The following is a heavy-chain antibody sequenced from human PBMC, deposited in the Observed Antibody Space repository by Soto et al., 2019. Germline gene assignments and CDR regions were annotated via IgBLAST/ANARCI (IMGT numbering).Heavy chain of an antibody. D-gene: IGHD1-7*01. J-gene: IGHJ5*02. CDR2: INHSGST. CDR3: ARELPHNWNYFGWFDP. V-gene: IGHV4-34*01. CDR1: GGSFSGYY. Sequence: PSETLSLTCAVYGGSFSGYYWSWIRQPPGKGLEWIGEINHSGSTNYNPSLKSRVTISVDTSKNQFSLKLSSVTAADTAVYYCARELPHNWNYFGWFDPWGQGTRGTVSS.